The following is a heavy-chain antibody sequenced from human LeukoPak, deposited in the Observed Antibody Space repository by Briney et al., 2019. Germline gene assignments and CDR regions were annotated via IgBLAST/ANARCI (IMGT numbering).Heavy chain of an antibody. V-gene: IGHV1-18*04. D-gene: IGHD2-15*01. CDR2: IGAYNGDT. CDR1: GYTFTSFG. J-gene: IGHJ4*02. Sequence: ASVKVSCKPSGYTFTSFGISWVRQAPGQGLEWMGWIGAYNGDTNYAQKFQGRVTMTIDTSTSTAYIDLRSLRSDGTAVYYCTRDHCSGDNCPSFDYWGQGTLVTVSS. CDR3: TRDHCSGDNCPSFDY.